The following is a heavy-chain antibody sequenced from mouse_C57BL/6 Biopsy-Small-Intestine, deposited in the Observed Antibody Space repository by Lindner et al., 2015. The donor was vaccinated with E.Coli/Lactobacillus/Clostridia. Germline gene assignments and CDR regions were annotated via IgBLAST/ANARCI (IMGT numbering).Heavy chain of an antibody. CDR1: GFTFSDYG. CDR3: ARPHYYAMDY. V-gene: IGHV5-17*01. J-gene: IGHJ4*01. CDR2: ISSGSSTI. Sequence: VQLQESGGGLVKPGGSLKPSCAASGFTFSDYGMHWVRQAPEKGLEWVAYISSGSSTIYYADTVKGRFTISRDNAKNTLFLQMTSLRSEDTAMYYCARPHYYAMDYWGQGTSVTVSS.